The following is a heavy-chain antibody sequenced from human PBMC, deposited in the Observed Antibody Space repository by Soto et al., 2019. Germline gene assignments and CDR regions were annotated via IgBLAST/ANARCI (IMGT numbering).Heavy chain of an antibody. V-gene: IGHV3-21*01. CDR3: ARDRGPQYYNYGMDV. CDR2: ISSSSSYI. J-gene: IGHJ6*02. CDR1: GFTFSSYS. Sequence: PGGSLRLSCAASGFTFSSYSMNWVRQAPGKGLEWVSSISSSSSYIYYADSVKGRFTISRDNAKNSLYLQMNSLRAEDTAVYYCARDRGPQYYNYGMDVWGQGTTVTVSS.